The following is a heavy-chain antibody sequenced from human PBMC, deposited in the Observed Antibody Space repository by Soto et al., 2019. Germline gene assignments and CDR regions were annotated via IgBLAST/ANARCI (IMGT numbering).Heavy chain of an antibody. CDR1: GGSFSGYY. Sequence: SETLSLTCAVYGGSFSGYYWIWIRQPPGKGLEWIGEINHSGSTNYNPSLKSRVTISVDTSKNQFSLKLSSVTAADTAVYYCARGIVVVPASMGFTYYYYMDFWGKGTTVTVSS. CDR2: INHSGST. J-gene: IGHJ6*03. V-gene: IGHV4-34*01. CDR3: ARGIVVVPASMGFTYYYYMDF. D-gene: IGHD2-2*01.